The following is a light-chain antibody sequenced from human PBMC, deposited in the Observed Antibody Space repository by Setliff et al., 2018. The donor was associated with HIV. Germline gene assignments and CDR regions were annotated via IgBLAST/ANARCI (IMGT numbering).Light chain of an antibody. CDR2: DVT. J-gene: IGLJ1*01. CDR3: SSYTSNNSGV. Sequence: QSVPPQPASVSGSPGQSITISCTGTSSDVGGYNYVSWYQQHPGKAPKLMIYDVTNRPSGVSNRFSGSNSGNTASLTISGLQAEDEADYYCSSYTSNNSGVFGTGTKVTVL. CDR1: SSDVGGYNY. V-gene: IGLV2-14*03.